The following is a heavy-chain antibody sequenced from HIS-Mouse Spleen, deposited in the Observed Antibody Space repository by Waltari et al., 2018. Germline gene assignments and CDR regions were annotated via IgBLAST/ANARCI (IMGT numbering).Heavy chain of an antibody. CDR1: GFTFSSYA. D-gene: IGHD6-25*01. CDR2: ISYDGSNK. CDR3: ARDRSGSHFDY. V-gene: IGHV3-30-3*01. J-gene: IGHJ4*02. Sequence: QVQLVESGGGVVQPGRSLRLSCAASGFTFSSYAMHWVRQAPGKGVEGVAVISYDGSNKYYADAVKGRFTISRDNSKNTLYLQMNSLRAEDTAGYYCARDRSGSHFDYWGQGTLVTVSS.